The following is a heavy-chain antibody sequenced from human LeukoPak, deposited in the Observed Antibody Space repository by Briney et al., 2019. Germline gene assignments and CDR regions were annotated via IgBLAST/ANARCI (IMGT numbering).Heavy chain of an antibody. CDR2: INPKSGDT. CDR1: GYTFTNYY. D-gene: IGHD3-16*01. J-gene: IGHJ4*02. CDR3: ARAGDTYLGNSPRDS. V-gene: IGHV1-2*02. Sequence: ASVKVSCKASGYTFTNYYMHWVRQAPGQGLEWMGWINPKSGDTNYAQKFQGRVTMTRDRPISTVYMDLSSLKFDDTAVYYCARAGDTYLGNSPRDSWGQGTLVTVSS.